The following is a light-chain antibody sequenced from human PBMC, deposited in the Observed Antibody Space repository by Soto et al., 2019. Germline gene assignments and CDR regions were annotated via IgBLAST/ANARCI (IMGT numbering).Light chain of an antibody. Sequence: DIVLTQSPGTLSLSPGETATLSCRASQSVRTSYFAWYQQKPGQAPRLLIYGASSRATGIPDRFSGSGSGTDVTLTISRLEPEDFAVYYCQQYGSSLWTFGQGTKVEIK. CDR3: QQYGSSLWT. CDR1: QSVRTSY. J-gene: IGKJ1*01. V-gene: IGKV3-20*01. CDR2: GAS.